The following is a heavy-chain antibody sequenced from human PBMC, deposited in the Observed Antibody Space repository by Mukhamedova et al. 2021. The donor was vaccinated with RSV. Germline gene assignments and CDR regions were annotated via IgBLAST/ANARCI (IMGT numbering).Heavy chain of an antibody. Sequence: LEWVSYISSSSSTTYYAESVMGRFTISRDKAKNSLYLQMNSLRAEDTAVYYCAREYSSSSGRAFDIWGHGTMVTVS. J-gene: IGHJ3*02. CDR3: AREYSSSSGRAFDI. CDR2: ISSSSSTT. D-gene: IGHD6-6*01. V-gene: IGHV3-48*01.